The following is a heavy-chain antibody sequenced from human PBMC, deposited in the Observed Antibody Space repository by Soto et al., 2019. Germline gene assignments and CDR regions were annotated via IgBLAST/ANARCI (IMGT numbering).Heavy chain of an antibody. J-gene: IGHJ4*02. D-gene: IGHD6-13*01. CDR2: INPSGGST. Sequence: ASVKVSCKASGYTFTSYYMHWVRQAPGQGLEWMGIINPSGGSTSYAQKFQGRVTMTRDTXXXXXXXEXSSLRSEDTAVYYCARASSWSFINYFDYWGQGTLVTVSS. CDR3: ARASSWSFINYFDY. V-gene: IGHV1-46*01. CDR1: GYTFTSYY.